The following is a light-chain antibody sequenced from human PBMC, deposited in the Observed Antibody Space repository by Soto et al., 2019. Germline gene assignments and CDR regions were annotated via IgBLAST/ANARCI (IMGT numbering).Light chain of an antibody. CDR1: QSVSSSY. CDR2: GAS. CDR3: QQYGSSPLVT. Sequence: EIVLTQSPGTLSLSPGERATLSCRASQSVSSSYLAWYQQKPGQAPRLLIYGASSRATGITDRFSGSVSGTDFTLTISRLEPEDFAVYYCQQYGSSPLVTFGQGTRLEIK. V-gene: IGKV3-20*01. J-gene: IGKJ5*01.